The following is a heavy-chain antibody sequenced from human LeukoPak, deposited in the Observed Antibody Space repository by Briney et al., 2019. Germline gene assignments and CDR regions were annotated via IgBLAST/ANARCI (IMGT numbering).Heavy chain of an antibody. V-gene: IGHV3-48*03. CDR2: ITSSGDIK. D-gene: IGHD3-10*01. J-gene: IGHJ4*02. CDR1: GFTFTTYE. Sequence: GGSLRLSCATSGFTFTTYEMNWVRQAPGKGLEWVSYITSSGDIKTYADPVKGRFTMSRDDAKNSVYLQMNSLRPEDAAVYYCAREIYGDEDFDYWGQGTLVSVSS. CDR3: AREIYGDEDFDY.